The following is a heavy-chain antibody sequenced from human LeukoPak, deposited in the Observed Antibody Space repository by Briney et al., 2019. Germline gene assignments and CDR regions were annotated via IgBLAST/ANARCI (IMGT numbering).Heavy chain of an antibody. J-gene: IGHJ4*02. V-gene: IGHV1-2*02. CDR1: GYTFTGYY. D-gene: IGHD5-24*01. Sequence: ASVKVSCKASGYTFTGYYMHWVRQAPGQGLEWMGWINSNSGGTNYAQKFQGRVTMTRDTPTSTVYMELSSLRSEGTAVYYCARGGDGYNFDYWGQGTLVTVSS. CDR3: ARGGDGYNFDY. CDR2: INSNSGGT.